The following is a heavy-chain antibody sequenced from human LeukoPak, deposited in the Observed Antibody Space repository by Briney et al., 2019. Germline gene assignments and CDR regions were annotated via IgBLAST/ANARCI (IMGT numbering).Heavy chain of an antibody. CDR1: GFTFSSYS. V-gene: IGHV3-9*01. Sequence: QSGGSLRLSCAASGFTFSSYSMNWVRQAPGKGLEWVSGITWNSHSIAYADSVKGRFTISRDNAKNSLYLQMNSLRAEDTALYYCAKDISVGIVAEPVAMVSPLDVWGQGTMVTVSS. CDR2: ITWNSHSI. J-gene: IGHJ3*01. D-gene: IGHD2-2*01. CDR3: AKDISVGIVAEPVAMVSPLDV.